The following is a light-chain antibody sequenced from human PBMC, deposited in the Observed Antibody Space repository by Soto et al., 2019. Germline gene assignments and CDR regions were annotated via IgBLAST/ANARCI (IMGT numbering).Light chain of an antibody. CDR1: QSISRY. Sequence: DIQMTHSPSSLSASIGXRGPITCRASQSISRYLNWYQQKPGKAPNPLIYDASSLKSGVPARFSGSGSATDFTLTISSLEPEDFAVYYCQQRSSWITFGQGTRLEIK. J-gene: IGKJ5*01. CDR2: DAS. V-gene: IGKV1-39*01. CDR3: QQRSSWIT.